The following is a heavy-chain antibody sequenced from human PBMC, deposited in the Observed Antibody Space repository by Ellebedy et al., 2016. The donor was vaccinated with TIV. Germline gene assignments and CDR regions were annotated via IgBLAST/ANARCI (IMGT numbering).Heavy chain of an antibody. V-gene: IGHV4-31*03. CDR2: IYYSGST. J-gene: IGHJ6*02. CDR3: ARERWTAMVTGNYYYGMDV. D-gene: IGHD5-18*01. Sequence: SETLSLXXTVSGGSISSGGYYWSWIRQHPGKGLEWIGYIYYSGSTYYNPSLKSRVTISVDTSKNQFSLKLSSVTAADTAVYYCARERWTAMVTGNYYYGMDVWGQGTTVTVSS. CDR1: GGSISSGGYY.